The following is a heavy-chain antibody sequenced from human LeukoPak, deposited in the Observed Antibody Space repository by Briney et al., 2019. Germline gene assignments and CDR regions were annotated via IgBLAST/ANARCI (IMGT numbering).Heavy chain of an antibody. J-gene: IGHJ4*02. Sequence: SETLSLTCTVSGGSVSSGSYYWSWIRQPPGKGLEWIGYIYYSGSTNYNPSLKSRVTISVDTSKNQFSLKLSSVTAADMAVYYCARYNGDYLFDYWGQGTLVTVSS. V-gene: IGHV4-61*01. D-gene: IGHD4-17*01. CDR1: GGSVSSGSYY. CDR2: IYYSGST. CDR3: ARYNGDYLFDY.